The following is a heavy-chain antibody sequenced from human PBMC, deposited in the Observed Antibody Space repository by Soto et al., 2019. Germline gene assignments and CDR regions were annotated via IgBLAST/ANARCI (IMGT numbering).Heavy chain of an antibody. V-gene: IGHV3-30*04. CDR3: VKGASGHTFGYRDYYYGLDV. CDR1: GFSFSAYA. J-gene: IGHJ6*02. Sequence: QVQLVESGGGVVQPGRSLRLSCTASGFSFSAYAMHWGRQAPGKGLEWVAGISYDGRNKYYEESVKGRFTISRDNSKNTVYLQMPGLRAEDTAVYYCVKGASGHTFGYRDYYYGLDVWGQGTTVSVSS. CDR2: ISYDGRNK. D-gene: IGHD6-13*01.